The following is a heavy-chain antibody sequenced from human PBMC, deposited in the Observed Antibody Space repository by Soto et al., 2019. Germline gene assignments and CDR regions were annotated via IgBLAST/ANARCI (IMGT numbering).Heavy chain of an antibody. Sequence: GGTLRLSCAASGFTVSSHYMSWVRQAPGKEQEKVSVIYSGGSTYYADSVKGRFTISRDNSKNTLYLQMNSLRAEDTAVYYCARENLGYCSGGSCYAWFDPWGQGTLVTVSS. CDR2: IYSGGST. D-gene: IGHD2-15*01. CDR3: ARENLGYCSGGSCYAWFDP. V-gene: IGHV3-53*01. J-gene: IGHJ5*02. CDR1: GFTVSSHY.